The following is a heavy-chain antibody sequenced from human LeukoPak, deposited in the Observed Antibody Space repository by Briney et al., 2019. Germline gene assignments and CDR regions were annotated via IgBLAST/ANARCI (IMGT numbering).Heavy chain of an antibody. CDR2: ISSSGSTI. D-gene: IGHD3-10*01. J-gene: IGHJ6*03. CDR1: GFTFSDYY. V-gene: IGHV3-11*01. Sequence: PGGSLRLSCAASGFTFSDYYMSWIRQAPGKGLEWVSYISSSGSTIYYADSVKGPFTISRDNAKNSLYLQMNSLRAEDTAVYYCARAVPMVRGVVSAADYMDVWGKGTTVTISS. CDR3: ARAVPMVRGVVSAADYMDV.